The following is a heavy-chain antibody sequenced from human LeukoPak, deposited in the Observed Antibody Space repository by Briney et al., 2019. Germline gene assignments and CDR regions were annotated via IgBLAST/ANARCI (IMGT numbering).Heavy chain of an antibody. CDR2: IYPADSDT. J-gene: IGHJ3*02. Sequence: GESLKISCKGSGYSFTSYWIGWVRQMPGKGLEWMGIIYPADSDTRYSPSFQGQVTISADKSISTAYLQWSSLRASDTAMYYRARRYSGEAFDIWGQGTMVTVSS. CDR1: GYSFTSYW. D-gene: IGHD1-26*01. V-gene: IGHV5-51*01. CDR3: ARRYSGEAFDI.